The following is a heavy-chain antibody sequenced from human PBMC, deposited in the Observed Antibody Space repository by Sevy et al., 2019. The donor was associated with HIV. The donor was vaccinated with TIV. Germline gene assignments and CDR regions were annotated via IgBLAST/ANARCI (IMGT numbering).Heavy chain of an antibody. J-gene: IGHJ3*02. Sequence: SVKVSCKASGGTFSSYAISWVRQAPGQGLEWMGGIIPIFGTANYAQKFQGRVTITADKSTSTAYMELSSLRSEDTVVYYCASYLVVVAATKAFDIWGQGTMVTVSS. V-gene: IGHV1-69*06. D-gene: IGHD2-15*01. CDR2: IIPIFGTA. CDR3: ASYLVVVAATKAFDI. CDR1: GGTFSSYA.